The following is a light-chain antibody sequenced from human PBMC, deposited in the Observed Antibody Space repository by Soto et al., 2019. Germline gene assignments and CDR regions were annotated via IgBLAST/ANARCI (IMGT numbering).Light chain of an antibody. J-gene: IGKJ2*01. CDR2: AAS. V-gene: IGKV1-39*01. Sequence: DIQMTQSPSSLSASVGDRVTISCRATQTITRSLNWYQQKPGKAPNLLIFAASSLESGFPSRLSGSGSGEKFTLTISRLQPEDFATYYCQQSYTSPHTFGPGAKVDIK. CDR3: QQSYTSPHT. CDR1: QTITRS.